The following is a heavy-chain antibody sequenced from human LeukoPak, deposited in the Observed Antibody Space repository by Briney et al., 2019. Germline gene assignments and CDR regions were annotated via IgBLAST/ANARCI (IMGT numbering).Heavy chain of an antibody. CDR1: GYTFTGYY. J-gene: IGHJ6*02. CDR3: ARYSRRDYGEDYLYYYYGMDV. Sequence: ASVKVSCKASGYTFTGYYMHRVRQAPGQGLEWMGWINPNSGGTNYAQKFQGRVTMTRDTSISTAYMELSRLRSDDTAVYYCARYSRRDYGEDYLYYYYGMDVWGQGTTVTVSS. D-gene: IGHD4-17*01. V-gene: IGHV1-2*02. CDR2: INPNSGGT.